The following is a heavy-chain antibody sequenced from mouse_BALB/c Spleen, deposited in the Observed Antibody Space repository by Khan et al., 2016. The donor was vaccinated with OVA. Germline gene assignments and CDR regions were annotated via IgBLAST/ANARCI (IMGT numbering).Heavy chain of an antibody. CDR1: GYIFTNYV. V-gene: IGHV1S136*01. CDR3: ARGNWQSYYFDY. D-gene: IGHD4-1*01. CDR2: INPYNGGT. Sequence: QSGPELGKPGASVKMSCKPSGYIFTNYVLHWVKQKPGQGLEWIGYINPYNGGTKYNEKFRGKATLASDKSSITAYLELSSLTSEDSAVYYCARGNWQSYYFDYWGLGTTLTLSS. J-gene: IGHJ2*01.